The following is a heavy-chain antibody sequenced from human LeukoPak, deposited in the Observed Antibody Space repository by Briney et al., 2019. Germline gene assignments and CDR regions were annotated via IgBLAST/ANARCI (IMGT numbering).Heavy chain of an antibody. J-gene: IGHJ4*02. CDR2: SALTLVT. D-gene: IGHD4-17*01. CDR1: GYTLPAMV. Sequence: ASVKVSCKASGYTLPAMVSAGCVRPLDKGLSGWDGSALTLVTQTMQKLQGRVTMTTDTSTSTAYMELRSLRSDDTAVYYCARRLIHGDYDRSPFDYWGQGTLVTVSS. CDR3: ARRLIHGDYDRSPFDY. V-gene: IGHV1-18*01.